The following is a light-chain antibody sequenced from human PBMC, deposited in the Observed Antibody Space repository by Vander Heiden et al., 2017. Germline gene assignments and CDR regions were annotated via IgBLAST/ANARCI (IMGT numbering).Light chain of an antibody. V-gene: IGLV3-1*01. Sequence: SYELTQPPSVSVSPGQTASITCSGDKLGDKYACWYQQKPGQSPVRVIYQDSKRPSGIPERFSGSNSGNTATLTISGTQAMDEADYYCQAWDSRTAVFGGGTKLTVL. CDR1: KLGDKY. CDR2: QDS. J-gene: IGLJ2*01. CDR3: QAWDSRTAV.